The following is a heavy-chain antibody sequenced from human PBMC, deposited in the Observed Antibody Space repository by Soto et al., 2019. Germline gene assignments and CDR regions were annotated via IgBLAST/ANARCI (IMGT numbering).Heavy chain of an antibody. CDR3: AREYSSRRGLDDYYMDV. D-gene: IGHD6-13*01. J-gene: IGHJ6*03. Sequence: GGSLRLSCAASGFTFSSYSMNWVRQAPGKGLEWVSSISSSSSYIYYADSVKGRFTISRDNAKNSLYLQMNSLRAEDTAVYYCAREYSSRRGLDDYYMDVWGKGTTVTVSS. V-gene: IGHV3-21*01. CDR2: ISSSSSYI. CDR1: GFTFSSYS.